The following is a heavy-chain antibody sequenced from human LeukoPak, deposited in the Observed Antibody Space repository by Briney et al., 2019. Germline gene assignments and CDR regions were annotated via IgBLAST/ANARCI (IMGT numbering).Heavy chain of an antibody. CDR2: IYYSGST. D-gene: IGHD3-10*01. J-gene: IGHJ5*02. V-gene: IGHV4-59*01. Sequence: SETLSLTCTVSGGSISSYYWSWIRQPPGKGLEWIGYIYYSGSTNYNPSLKSRVTISVDTSKNQFSLKLSSVTAAYTAVYYCAREITMVRGGRHWFYPWGQGTLVTVSS. CDR3: AREITMVRGGRHWFYP. CDR1: GGSISSYY.